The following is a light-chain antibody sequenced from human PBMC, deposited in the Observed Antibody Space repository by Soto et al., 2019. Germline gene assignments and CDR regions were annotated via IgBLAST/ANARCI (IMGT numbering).Light chain of an antibody. CDR3: SSFTSSSTFV. J-gene: IGLJ1*01. V-gene: IGLV2-14*01. CDR1: SSDVGRYNY. Sequence: QSALAQPASVSGSPGQSITLSFTGTSSDVGRYNYVSWFQQHPGKAPKLMIFDVSNWPSGVSDRFSGSKSGNTASLTISGLQAEDEADYYCSSFTSSSTFVFGTGTKLTVL. CDR2: DVS.